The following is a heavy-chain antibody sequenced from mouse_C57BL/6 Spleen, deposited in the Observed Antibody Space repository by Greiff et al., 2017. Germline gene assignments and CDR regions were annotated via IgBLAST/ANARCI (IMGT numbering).Heavy chain of an antibody. D-gene: IGHD1-1*01. J-gene: IGHJ2*01. V-gene: IGHV7-3*01. CDR3: AREDSSHLDY. Sequence: EVQRVESGGGLVQPGGSLSLSCAASGFTFTDYYMSWVRQPPGKALEWLGFIRNKANGYTTEYSASVKGRFTISRDTSRSILYLQMKALRAEDSATYYCAREDSSHLDYWGQGTTLTVSS. CDR2: IRNKANGYTT. CDR1: GFTFTDYY.